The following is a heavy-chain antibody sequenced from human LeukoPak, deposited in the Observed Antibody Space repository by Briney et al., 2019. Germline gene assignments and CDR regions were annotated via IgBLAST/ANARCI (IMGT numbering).Heavy chain of an antibody. V-gene: IGHV4-31*03. CDR2: IYYSGST. D-gene: IGHD1-26*01. Sequence: SETLSLTCTVSGGSISSGGYYWSWIRQHPGKGLEWIGYIYYSGSTYYNPSLKSRVTISVDTSKNQFSLKLSSVTAADTAVYYCARELVGATTDSSGYGAFDIWGQGTMVTVSS. CDR3: ARELVGATTDSSGYGAFDI. CDR1: GGSISSGGYY. J-gene: IGHJ3*02.